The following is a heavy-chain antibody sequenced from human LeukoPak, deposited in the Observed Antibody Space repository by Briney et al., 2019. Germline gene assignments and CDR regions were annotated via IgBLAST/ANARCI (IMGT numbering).Heavy chain of an antibody. CDR1: GFTFSSYA. Sequence: PGRSLRLSCAASGFTFSSYAMHWVRQAPGKGLEWVAVISYDGSNKYYADSVKGRFTISRDNSKNTLYLQMNSLRAEDTAVYYCAKDLGSVVTPPSLDSWGQGTLVTVSS. J-gene: IGHJ4*02. V-gene: IGHV3-30-3*01. CDR2: ISYDGSNK. CDR3: AKDLGSVVTPPSLDS. D-gene: IGHD4-23*01.